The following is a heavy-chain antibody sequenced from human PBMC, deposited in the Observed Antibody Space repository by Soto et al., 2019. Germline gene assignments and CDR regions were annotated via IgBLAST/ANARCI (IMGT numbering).Heavy chain of an antibody. CDR1: GFTFSSFA. D-gene: IGHD3-10*01. J-gene: IGHJ4*02. CDR2: ISDTGGYT. Sequence: EVQLEESGGNLVQPGGSLRLSCSASGFTFSSFAMHWVRQAPGKGLEYISSISDTGGYTPYADSVKGRFTISRDNYKNTLYLQMSSLRPDDTAVYYCVKDHGTAMVRGGLVSWGQGALVTVSS. V-gene: IGHV3-64D*06. CDR3: VKDHGTAMVRGGLVS.